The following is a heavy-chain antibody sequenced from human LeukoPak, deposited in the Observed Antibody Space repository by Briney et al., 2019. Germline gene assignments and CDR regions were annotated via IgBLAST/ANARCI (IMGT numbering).Heavy chain of an antibody. CDR2: ISSNGGST. Sequence: GGSLRLSCAASGFTFSSYAMHWVRQAPGKGLEYVSAISSNGGSTYYANSVKGRFTISRDNSKNPLYLQMGSLRAEDMAVYYCARDSPRDGAYCSGGSCYSELDYWGQGTLVTVSS. CDR3: ARDSPRDGAYCSGGSCYSELDY. D-gene: IGHD2-15*01. V-gene: IGHV3-64*01. CDR1: GFTFSSYA. J-gene: IGHJ4*02.